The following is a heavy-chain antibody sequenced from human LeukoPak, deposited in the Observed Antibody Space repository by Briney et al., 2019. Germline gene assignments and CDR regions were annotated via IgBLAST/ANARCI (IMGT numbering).Heavy chain of an antibody. CDR1: GFTFSSYG. J-gene: IGHJ3*02. D-gene: IGHD1-26*01. V-gene: IGHV3-33*01. CDR2: IWYDGSNK. Sequence: GGSLRLSCAASGFTFSSYGMHWVRQAPGKGLEWVAVIWYDGSNKYYADSVKGRFTISRDNSKNTLYLQMNSLRAEDTAVYYCARGGRWELLNDAFDIWGQGTMVTVSS. CDR3: ARGGRWELLNDAFDI.